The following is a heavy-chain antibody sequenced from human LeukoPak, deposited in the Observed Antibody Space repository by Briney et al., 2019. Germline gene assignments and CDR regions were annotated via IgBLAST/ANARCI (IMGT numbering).Heavy chain of an antibody. D-gene: IGHD3-22*01. CDR1: GGSISSYY. J-gene: IGHJ4*02. Sequence: SETLSLTCTVSGGSISSYYWSWIRQPAGKGLEWIGRIYTSGSTNYNPSLKSRVTMSVDTSKNQFSLKLSPVTAADTAVYYYARAGSGYYYHYFDYWGQGTLVTVSS. V-gene: IGHV4-4*07. CDR2: IYTSGST. CDR3: ARAGSGYYYHYFDY.